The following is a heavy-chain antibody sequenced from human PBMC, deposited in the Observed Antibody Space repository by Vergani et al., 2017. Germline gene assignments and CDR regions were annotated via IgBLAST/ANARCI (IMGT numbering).Heavy chain of an antibody. CDR2: VYYLGNP. D-gene: IGHD5-24*01. Sequence: QLQLQESGPGLLKPSETLSLTCVVSGGSVNNDSYFWGWIRQAPGKGLEHIASVYYLGNPYYNPSVKSRVSVSVDTSKNHFSLKLSYVTAADTAVYYCVRHGYRSVIDWFDPWSQGTLVTVS. CDR1: GGSVNNDSYF. CDR3: VRHGYRSVIDWFDP. J-gene: IGHJ5*02. V-gene: IGHV4-39*01.